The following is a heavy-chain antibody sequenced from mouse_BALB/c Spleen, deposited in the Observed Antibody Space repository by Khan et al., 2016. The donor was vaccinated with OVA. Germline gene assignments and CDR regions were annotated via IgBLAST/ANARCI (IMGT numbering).Heavy chain of an antibody. Sequence: EVQLQESGPGLVKPSQSLSLTCTVTGYSITSDYAWNWIRQFPGNKLEWMGFISYSGNTNYNPSLISRASITRDTSKNQFFLHLNSVTTEDTATYYCARVYGGDFDYWGQGTTLTGS. CDR1: GYSITSDYA. V-gene: IGHV3-2*02. CDR2: ISYSGNT. CDR3: ARVYGGDFDY. D-gene: IGHD1-1*01. J-gene: IGHJ2*01.